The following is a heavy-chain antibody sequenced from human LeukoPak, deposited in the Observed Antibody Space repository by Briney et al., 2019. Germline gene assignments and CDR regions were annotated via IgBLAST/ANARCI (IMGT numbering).Heavy chain of an antibody. CDR1: GFTVSSNY. V-gene: IGHV3-66*02. Sequence: GGSLRLSCAASGFTVSSNYMSWVRQAPGKGLEWVSIIYSGGGTYYEDSVKGRFTISRDNSKNTLYLQMNSLRAEDTAVYFCVRVGYSYGYGDWNHFDYWGQGTLVTVSS. J-gene: IGHJ4*02. CDR3: VRVGYSYGYGDWNHFDY. D-gene: IGHD5-18*01. CDR2: IYSGGGT.